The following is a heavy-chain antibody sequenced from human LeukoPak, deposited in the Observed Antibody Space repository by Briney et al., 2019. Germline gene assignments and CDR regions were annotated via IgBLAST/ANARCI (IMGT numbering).Heavy chain of an antibody. CDR2: ISAYNGNT. J-gene: IGHJ5*02. V-gene: IGHV1-18*01. CDR1: GYTFTSYG. CDR3: ARVGEYYDFWSGYYWNWFDP. Sequence: ASVKVSCKASGYTFTSYGISWVRQAPGQGLEWMGWISAYNGNTNYAQKLQGRVTMTTDTSTSTAYMELRSLRSDDTAVYYCARVGEYYDFWSGYYWNWFDPWGQGTLVTVSS. D-gene: IGHD3-3*01.